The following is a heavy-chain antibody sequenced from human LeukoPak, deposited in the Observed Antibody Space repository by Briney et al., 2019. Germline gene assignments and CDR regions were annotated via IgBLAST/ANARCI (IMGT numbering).Heavy chain of an antibody. V-gene: IGHV4-59*01. CDR2: IYYSGST. CDR3: ARDRIGTTRYDS. Sequence: SSETLSLTCTVSGASMSSYYWTWIRQPPGKGLEWIGYIYYSGSTNYNPSLQSRVTISVDTSKNQFSLKLSSVTAADTAVYYCARDRIGTTRYDSWGQETLVTVSS. CDR1: GASMSSYY. J-gene: IGHJ4*02. D-gene: IGHD1-14*01.